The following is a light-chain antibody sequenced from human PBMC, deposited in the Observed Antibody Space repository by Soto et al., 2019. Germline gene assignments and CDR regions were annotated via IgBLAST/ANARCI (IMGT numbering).Light chain of an antibody. J-gene: IGKJ1*01. V-gene: IGKV1-5*01. CDR2: HAS. CDR1: QTINNW. CDR3: QHYNSYPWT. Sequence: DIQMTQSPSTLSASIEDRVTITCRASQTINNWLAWYQQKPGKVPNLLIYHASNLETGVPSRFSGSAFGTEFTLTISSLQPDDFATYYCQHYNSYPWTFGQGTKVEIK.